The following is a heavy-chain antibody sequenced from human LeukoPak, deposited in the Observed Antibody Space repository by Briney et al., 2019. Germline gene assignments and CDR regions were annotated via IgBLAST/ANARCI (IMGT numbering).Heavy chain of an antibody. V-gene: IGHV3-73*01. CDR3: TRHADDTSN. Sequence: GGSLRLSCAASGFSFSGSTIHWVRQASGKGLEWVDRIRTKGNNYATAYAASVRGRFTISRDDSKNTAFLQMNSLKTDDTAMYYCTRHADDTSNWGPGTLVTVSS. CDR2: IRTKGNNYAT. CDR1: GFSFSGST. J-gene: IGHJ4*02.